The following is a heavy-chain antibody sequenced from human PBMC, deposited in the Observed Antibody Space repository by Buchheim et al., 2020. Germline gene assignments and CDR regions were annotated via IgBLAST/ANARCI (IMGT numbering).Heavy chain of an antibody. J-gene: IGHJ4*02. CDR3: AKDLENQPQIDY. CDR1: GFTFSTYG. V-gene: IGHV3-30*18. CDR2: ISYDGSNK. D-gene: IGHD2-2*01. Sequence: VQLVESGGGVVQPGRSLRLSCAASGFTFSTYGMHWVRQAPGKGLEWVAVISYDGSNKYYADSVKGRFTISRDNSKNTLYLQMNSLRAEDTAVYYCAKDLENQPQIDYWGQGTL.